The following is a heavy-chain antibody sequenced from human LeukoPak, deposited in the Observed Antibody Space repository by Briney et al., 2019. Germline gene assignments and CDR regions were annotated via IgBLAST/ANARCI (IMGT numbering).Heavy chain of an antibody. Sequence: GGSLRLSCAASGFTFSSYGMHWVRQAPGKGLEWVAFIRYDGSNKYYADSVKGRFTISRDNSENTLYLQMNSLRAEDTAVYYCAKERTYYYGSGSYYNWAFDIWGQGTMVTVSS. CDR2: IRYDGSNK. D-gene: IGHD3-10*01. CDR3: AKERTYYYGSGSYYNWAFDI. J-gene: IGHJ3*02. CDR1: GFTFSSYG. V-gene: IGHV3-30*02.